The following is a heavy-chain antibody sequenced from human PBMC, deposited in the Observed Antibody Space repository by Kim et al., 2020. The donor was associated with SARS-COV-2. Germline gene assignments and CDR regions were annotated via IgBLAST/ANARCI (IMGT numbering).Heavy chain of an antibody. CDR2: IIPIFGTA. CDR1: GGTFSSYA. Sequence: SVKVSCKASGGTFSSYAISWVRQAPGQGLEWMGGIIPIFGTANYAQKFQGRVTITADESTSTAYMELSSLRSEDTAVYYCARDSRWDYGDYYEDAFDIWCQGTMVTVSS. V-gene: IGHV1-69*13. D-gene: IGHD4-17*01. CDR3: ARDSRWDYGDYYEDAFDI. J-gene: IGHJ3*02.